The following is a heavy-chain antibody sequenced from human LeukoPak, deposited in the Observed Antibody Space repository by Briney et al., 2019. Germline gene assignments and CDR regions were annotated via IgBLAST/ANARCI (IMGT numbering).Heavy chain of an antibody. CDR3: AKDGYYDASGYPEY. CDR1: GFTFDDYG. V-gene: IGHV3-20*04. J-gene: IGHJ4*02. CDR2: INWNGGST. D-gene: IGHD3-22*01. Sequence: GGSLRLSCAASGFTFDDYGMSWVRQAPGKGLEWVSGINWNGGSTGYADSVKGRFTISRDNAKNSLYLQLNSLRAEDTALYYCAKDGYYDASGYPEYWGQGTLVTVSS.